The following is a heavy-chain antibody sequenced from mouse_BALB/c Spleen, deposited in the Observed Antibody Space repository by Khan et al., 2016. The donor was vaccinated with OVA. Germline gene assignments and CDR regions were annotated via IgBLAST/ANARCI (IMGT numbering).Heavy chain of an antibody. CDR3: ARDGIDGNTYVPYTMEA. CDR2: IWGVGRI. D-gene: IGHD2-12*01. J-gene: IGHJ4*01. Sequence: QVQLKESGPGLVAPSQSLSITCTVSGFSLTDYGVNWVRQPPGKGLEWLGMIWGVGRIDYHLALKSRLSISKDNSKSQVFLKINGLQTDDTAKYYCARDGIDGNTYVPYTMEAWRQGTEVTVSS. CDR1: GFSLTDYG. V-gene: IGHV2-6-7*01.